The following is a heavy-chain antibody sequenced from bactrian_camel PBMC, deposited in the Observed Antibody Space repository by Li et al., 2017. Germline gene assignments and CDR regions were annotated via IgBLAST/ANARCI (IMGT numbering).Heavy chain of an antibody. CDR2: INSAGRST. D-gene: IGHD6*01. J-gene: IGHJ4*01. CDR3: AAGSPSLYGGNCPLQSVYNY. Sequence: HVQLVESGGGLVQPGGSLRLSCAASGFTFSTYSMYWVRQTPGKGLEWAAAINSAGRSTYYSDSVKGRFTVSRDNAKNTLYLQMNSLKPEDTAMYFCAAGSPSLYGGNCPLQSVYNYWGQGTQVTVS. V-gene: IGHV3S1*01. CDR1: GFTFSTYS.